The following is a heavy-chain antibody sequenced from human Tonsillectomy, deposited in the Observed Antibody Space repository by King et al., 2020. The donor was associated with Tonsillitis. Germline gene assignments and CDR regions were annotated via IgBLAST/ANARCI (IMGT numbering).Heavy chain of an antibody. CDR3: ARALYSSSHYNWFDP. D-gene: IGHD6-13*01. CDR2: IYYTGST. Sequence: LQESGPGLVKPSETLSLTCTVSGDSLSSFYWSWIRQPPGKGLEWIGYIYYTGSTNYNPSLKSRVTISVDTSKIQFSLKLYSVTAADTAVYYCARALYSSSHYNWFDPWGQGTLVTVSS. V-gene: IGHV4-59*08. CDR1: GDSLSSFY. J-gene: IGHJ5*02.